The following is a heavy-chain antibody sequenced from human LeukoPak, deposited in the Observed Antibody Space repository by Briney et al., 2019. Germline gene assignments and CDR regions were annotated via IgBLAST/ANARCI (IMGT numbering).Heavy chain of an antibody. CDR3: ARDPLGSRGYFDY. Sequence: GGSLTLSCAASGFTFSSYSMNWVRQAQGKGLEWVSSISSSSSYIYYADSVKGRFTISRDNAKNSLYLQMNSLRAEDTAVYYCARDPLGSRGYFDYWGQGTLVTVSS. CDR2: ISSSSSYI. V-gene: IGHV3-21*01. D-gene: IGHD2-15*01. J-gene: IGHJ4*02. CDR1: GFTFSSYS.